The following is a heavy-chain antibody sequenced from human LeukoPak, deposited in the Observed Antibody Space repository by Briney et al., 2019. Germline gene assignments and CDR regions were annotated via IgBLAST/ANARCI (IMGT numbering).Heavy chain of an antibody. J-gene: IGHJ4*02. CDR1: GYYISSGYY. CDR2: IYHSGST. D-gene: IGHD3-10*01. Sequence: SETLSLTCTVSGYYISSGYYWGWIRQPPGKGLEWIGSIYHSGSTDYNPSAKSRVTIAVNTSKNQFSLKLTAVTAADTAVYYCARDRVSRSGYFDYGGQGTLVTVSS. CDR3: ARDRVSRSGYFDY. V-gene: IGHV4-38-2*02.